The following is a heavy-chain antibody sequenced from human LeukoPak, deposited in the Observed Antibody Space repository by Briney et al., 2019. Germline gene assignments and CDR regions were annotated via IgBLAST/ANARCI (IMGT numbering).Heavy chain of an antibody. J-gene: IGHJ4*02. Sequence: PSETLSLTCTVSGGSVSSYYWTWTRQPPGKGLEWLGYIYYSGSTNYNPSLKSRVTISVDTSKNQFSLKLSSVTAADTAVYYCASLRGYSGYDPFDYWGQGALVTVSS. V-gene: IGHV4-59*08. CDR2: IYYSGST. CDR3: ASLRGYSGYDPFDY. D-gene: IGHD5-12*01. CDR1: GGSVSSYY.